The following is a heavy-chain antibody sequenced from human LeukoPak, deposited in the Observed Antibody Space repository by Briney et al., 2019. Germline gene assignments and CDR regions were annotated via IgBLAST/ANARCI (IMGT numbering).Heavy chain of an antibody. CDR2: ISSNGGST. Sequence: PGGSLRLSCSASGFTFSSYAMHWVRRSPGKGREYVSTISSNGGSTYHAASVKGRFTISRDNSKNTLYLQMSSLRAEDTAVYYCARDGATHSFDYWGQGTLVTVSS. CDR3: ARDGATHSFDY. D-gene: IGHD2-15*01. V-gene: IGHV3-64D*06. CDR1: GFTFSSYA. J-gene: IGHJ4*01.